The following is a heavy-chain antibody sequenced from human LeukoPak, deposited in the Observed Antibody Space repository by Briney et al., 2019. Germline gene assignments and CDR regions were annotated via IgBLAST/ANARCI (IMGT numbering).Heavy chain of an antibody. J-gene: IGHJ4*02. CDR3: AKNLNGGTFYYFDS. Sequence: GGSLRLSCAASGFRFSDYVMGWVRQAPGKRLEWVSAIHHSGSTTYYADSVRGRFTISRDNSMNTLFLQMNSLGAEDTAVCYCAKNLNGGTFYYFDSWGQGTLVTVSS. V-gene: IGHV3-23*05. CDR1: GFRFSDYV. D-gene: IGHD2-8*01. CDR2: IHHSGSTT.